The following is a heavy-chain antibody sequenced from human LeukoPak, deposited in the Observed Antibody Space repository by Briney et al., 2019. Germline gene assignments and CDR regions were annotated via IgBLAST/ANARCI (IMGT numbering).Heavy chain of an antibody. Sequence: ASVKVSCKASGYTFTGYYMHWARQAPGQGLEWMGWINPNSGGTNYAQKFQGRVTMTRDTSISTAYMELSRLRSDDTAVYYCARSKGVAVAGTGNGDYWGQGTLVTVSS. J-gene: IGHJ4*02. CDR1: GYTFTGYY. CDR3: ARSKGVAVAGTGNGDY. V-gene: IGHV1-2*02. CDR2: INPNSGGT. D-gene: IGHD6-19*01.